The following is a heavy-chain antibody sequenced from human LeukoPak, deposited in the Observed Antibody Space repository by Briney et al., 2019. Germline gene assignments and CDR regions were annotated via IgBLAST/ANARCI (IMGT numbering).Heavy chain of an antibody. Sequence: KTGGSLRLSCAASGFTFPNAWMTWVRQAPGKGLEWVGRIISRAAGGATDYAAAVKGRFTISRDDSTETVFLHMDTLKTEDTAVYYCTTGLDIIVVDQLVPFDFWGQGTLVTVSS. V-gene: IGHV3-15*01. CDR3: TTGLDIIVVDQLVPFDF. CDR1: GFTFPNAW. J-gene: IGHJ4*02. D-gene: IGHD2-15*01. CDR2: IISRAAGGAT.